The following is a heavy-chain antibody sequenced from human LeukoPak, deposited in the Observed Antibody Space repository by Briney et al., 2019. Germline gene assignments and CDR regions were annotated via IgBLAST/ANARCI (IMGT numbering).Heavy chain of an antibody. CDR3: ARDRGRATWFDP. V-gene: IGHV4-59*01. Sequence: SETLSLTCSVSGGDISSDYWSWIRQPPGKGLEWIAYIHNTGSTNYNPSLKSRVTISVDTSRNQFSLKLHSVTAADTAVYYCARDRGRATWFDPWGQGTAVTVSS. J-gene: IGHJ5*02. D-gene: IGHD3-10*01. CDR2: IHNTGST. CDR1: GGDISSDY.